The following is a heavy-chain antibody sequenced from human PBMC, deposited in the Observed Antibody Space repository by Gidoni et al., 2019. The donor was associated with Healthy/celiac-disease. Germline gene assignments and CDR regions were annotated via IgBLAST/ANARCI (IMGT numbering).Heavy chain of an antibody. Sequence: QVQRVQSGAEVKKPGGSVKVSGKAAGDTLTGYYRHWVRPAPGQGLEWMGWFNPNSCGTNYAQTFPGRVTLTRDTSISTAYMELSRLISDDTAVYYCATYCSSTSCYANYYYYGMAVWGHGTTVTVSS. CDR2: FNPNSCGT. D-gene: IGHD2-2*01. J-gene: IGHJ6*02. V-gene: IGHV1-2*02. CDR1: GDTLTGYY. CDR3: ATYCSSTSCYANYYYYGMAV.